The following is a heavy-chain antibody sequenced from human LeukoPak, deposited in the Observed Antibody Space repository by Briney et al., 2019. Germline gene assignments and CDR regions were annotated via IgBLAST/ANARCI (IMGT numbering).Heavy chain of an antibody. CDR1: GYTFTSYG. CDR3: ARGSAMAQKQLVRHFDS. D-gene: IGHD6-6*01. J-gene: IGHJ4*02. CDR2: ISAHNGNT. Sequence: VASVKVSCKASGYTFTSYGISWVRQAPGQGLEWMGWISAHNGNTKYAQKLQDRVTMTTDTSTTTAYMEVRSLTSDDTAVYYCARGSAMAQKQLVRHFDSWGQGTLVIVSS. V-gene: IGHV1-18*01.